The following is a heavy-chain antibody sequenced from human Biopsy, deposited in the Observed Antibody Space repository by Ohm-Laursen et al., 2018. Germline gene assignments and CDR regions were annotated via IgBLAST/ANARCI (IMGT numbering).Heavy chain of an antibody. D-gene: IGHD3-10*01. CDR1: GFPFSDYY. Sequence: SLRLSCAASGFPFSDYYMRWIRQAPGKGLDWVSYISDGGTTIYYADPVKGRFTISRDNAKKSLYLQMNSLRAEDTAVYYCARSRGSSGIATIYYYGMDVWGQGTTVTVSS. CDR2: ISDGGTTI. CDR3: ARSRGSSGIATIYYYGMDV. J-gene: IGHJ6*02. V-gene: IGHV3-11*04.